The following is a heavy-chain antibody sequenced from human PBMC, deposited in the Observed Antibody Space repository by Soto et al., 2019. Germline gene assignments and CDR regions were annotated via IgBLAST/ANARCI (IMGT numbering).Heavy chain of an antibody. Sequence: LRLSCAASGFTFSSYSMNWVRQAPGKGLEWVSSISSSSSYIYYADSVKGRFTISRDNAKNSLYLQMNSLRAEDTAVYYCARVGSSGWYEGYYYGMDVWGQGTTVTVS. CDR2: ISSSSSYI. J-gene: IGHJ6*02. CDR3: ARVGSSGWYEGYYYGMDV. CDR1: GFTFSSYS. D-gene: IGHD6-19*01. V-gene: IGHV3-21*01.